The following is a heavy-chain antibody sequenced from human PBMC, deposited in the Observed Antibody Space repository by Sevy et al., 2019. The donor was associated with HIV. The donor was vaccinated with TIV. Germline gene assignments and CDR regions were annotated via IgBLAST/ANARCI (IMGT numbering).Heavy chain of an antibody. CDR2: ITSGGNSI. CDR1: GFAFSDYY. V-gene: IGHV3-11*01. D-gene: IGHD4-17*01. J-gene: IGHJ6*03. CDR3: ARVDYDDYTTWGTGYYYMDV. Sequence: GGSLRLSCAVSGFAFSDYYMTWIRQAPGKGLEWVSYITSGGNSINYAGSVKGRFTVSRDNTTNSLYLQMNSLRAEDTAVYYCARVDYDDYTTWGTGYYYMDVWGKGTMVTVSS.